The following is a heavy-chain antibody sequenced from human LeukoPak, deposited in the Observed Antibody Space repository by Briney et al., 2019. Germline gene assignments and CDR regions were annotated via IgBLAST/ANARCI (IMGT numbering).Heavy chain of an antibody. V-gene: IGHV3-23*01. CDR3: AKTGLYSSSSRGYFDY. CDR1: GFTFSNYV. CDR2: ISGSGITT. J-gene: IGHJ4*02. Sequence: GGSLRLSCAASGFTFSNYVMGWVRQPPGEGLEWVSVISGSGITTYYARSVKGRFTISRDNSKNTLYLQMNNLRAEDTAIYYCAKTGLYSSSSRGYFDYWGQGTLVTVSS. D-gene: IGHD6-6*01.